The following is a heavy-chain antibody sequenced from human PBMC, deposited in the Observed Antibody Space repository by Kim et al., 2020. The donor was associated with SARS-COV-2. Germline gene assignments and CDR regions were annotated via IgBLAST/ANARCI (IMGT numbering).Heavy chain of an antibody. V-gene: IGHV3-11*01. D-gene: IGHD3-16*02. Sequence: EGSLRLSCAASGFTFSDYYMSWIRQAPGKGLEWVSYISSSGSTIYYADSVKGRFTISRDNAKNSLYLQMNSLRAEDTAVYYCARGHYDYVWGSYRRFDYYYYGMDVWGQGTTVTVSS. CDR2: ISSSGSTI. CDR1: GFTFSDYY. CDR3: ARGHYDYVWGSYRRFDYYYYGMDV. J-gene: IGHJ6*02.